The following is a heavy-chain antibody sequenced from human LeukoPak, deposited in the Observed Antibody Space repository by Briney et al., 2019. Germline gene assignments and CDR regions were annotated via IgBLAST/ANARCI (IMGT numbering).Heavy chain of an antibody. J-gene: IGHJ4*02. D-gene: IGHD3-3*01. CDR3: ARDRSAEYYFDY. CDR2: ISGSSSYI. V-gene: IGHV3-21*01. Sequence: GGSLRLSCAASGFTFSSYGMHWVRQAPGKGLEWVSSISGSSSYIYYADSVKGRFTISRDNAKNSLFLQMNSLRAEDTAVYYCARDRSAEYYFDYWGQGTLVTVSA. CDR1: GFTFSSYG.